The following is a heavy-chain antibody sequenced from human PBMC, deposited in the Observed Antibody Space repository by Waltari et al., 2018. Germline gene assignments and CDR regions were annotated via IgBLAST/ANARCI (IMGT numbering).Heavy chain of an antibody. Sequence: QVQLVESGGGVVQPGRSLRLSCAASGFTFSSYGMHWVRQAPGKGLGWVAVIAEDGSNKYYADSVKGRFTISRDNSKNTLYLQMNSLRAEDTAVYYCAKAPRKAPYYMDVWGKGTTVTISS. CDR1: GFTFSSYG. CDR3: AKAPRKAPYYMDV. J-gene: IGHJ6*03. CDR2: IAEDGSNK. V-gene: IGHV3-30*18.